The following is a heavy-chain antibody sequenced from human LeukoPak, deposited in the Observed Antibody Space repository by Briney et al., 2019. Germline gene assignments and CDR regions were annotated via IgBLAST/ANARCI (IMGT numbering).Heavy chain of an antibody. Sequence: GGSLRLSCAASGFTFSDYAMHWVRQAPGKGLEWVAVISYDGSNKYHADSVKGRFTISRDNSKNTLYLQMNSLRAEDTAVYYCARDMRVVVVDYYYYVMDVWGQGTTVTVSS. CDR3: ARDMRVVVVDYYYYVMDV. V-gene: IGHV3-30*04. D-gene: IGHD2-15*01. CDR2: ISYDGSNK. J-gene: IGHJ6*02. CDR1: GFTFSDYA.